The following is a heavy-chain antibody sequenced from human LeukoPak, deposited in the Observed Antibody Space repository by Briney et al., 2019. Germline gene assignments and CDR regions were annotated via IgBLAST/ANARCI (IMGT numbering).Heavy chain of an antibody. CDR1: GYTFTGYY. Sequence: ASVKVSCKASGYTFTGYYMHWVRQAPGQGLEWMGWINPNSGDTKYAQKFQGRVTMTRDTSISTAYMELSRLRSDDTAVYYCARAEAAFGGVIDPFDYWGQGSLVTVSS. J-gene: IGHJ4*02. CDR2: INPNSGDT. V-gene: IGHV1-2*02. D-gene: IGHD3-16*02. CDR3: ARAEAAFGGVIDPFDY.